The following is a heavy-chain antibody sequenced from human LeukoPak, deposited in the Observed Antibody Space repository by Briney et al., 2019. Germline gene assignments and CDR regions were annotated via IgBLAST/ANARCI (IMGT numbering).Heavy chain of an antibody. CDR3: ARDRIVGATMAFDY. Sequence: GGSLRLTCAASVFTFDSYGMSWVRQAPGKGLEWVSGINWNGDDTTYADSVKGRFTISRDNAKNSLYLQINSLRAEDTAVYYCARDRIVGATMAFDYWGQGTLVTVSS. V-gene: IGHV3-20*04. CDR1: VFTFDSYG. CDR2: INWNGDDT. J-gene: IGHJ4*02. D-gene: IGHD1-26*01.